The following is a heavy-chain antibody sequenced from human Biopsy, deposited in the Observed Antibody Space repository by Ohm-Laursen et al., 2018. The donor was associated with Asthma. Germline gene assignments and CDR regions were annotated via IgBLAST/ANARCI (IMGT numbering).Heavy chain of an antibody. D-gene: IGHD2-8*01. Sequence: SLRLSCTASGFTFSNYGMHWVRQVAGKGLDWVAVVTYDGISQYYAESVKGRFTISRDNSRNTPNLQMNSVRPDDTAVYFCARERAGVLGSYNGMDVWGPGTTVSVSS. CDR1: GFTFSNYG. V-gene: IGHV3-30*03. J-gene: IGHJ6*02. CDR2: VTYDGISQ. CDR3: ARERAGVLGSYNGMDV.